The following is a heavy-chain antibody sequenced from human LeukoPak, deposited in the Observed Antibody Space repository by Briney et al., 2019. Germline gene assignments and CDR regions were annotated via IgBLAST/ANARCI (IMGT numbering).Heavy chain of an antibody. J-gene: IGHJ4*02. CDR1: GFTFSSYW. V-gene: IGHV3-7*01. Sequence: GGSLRLSCAASGFTFSSYWMSWGRQAPGKGLEWVANIKQDGSEKYYVDSVKGRFTISRDNAKNSLYLQMNSLRAEDTAVYYCARVTLSVLRYFDWLFLNFDYWGQGTLVTVSS. CDR3: ARVTLSVLRYFDWLFLNFDY. D-gene: IGHD3-9*01. CDR2: IKQDGSEK.